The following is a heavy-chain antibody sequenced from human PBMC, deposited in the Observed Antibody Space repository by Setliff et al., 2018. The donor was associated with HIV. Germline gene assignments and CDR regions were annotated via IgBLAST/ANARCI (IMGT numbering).Heavy chain of an antibody. CDR3: ARQSSNTWSWFDP. CDR1: GGSISSGSYY. Sequence: SETLSLTCTVSGGSISSGSYYWSWIRQPAGKGLEWIGRIYTSGSTNYNPSLKSRVTISVDTSKNQFSLNLILVTAADTAVYYCARQSSNTWSWFDPWGQGTLVTVSS. V-gene: IGHV4-61*02. D-gene: IGHD6-13*01. J-gene: IGHJ5*02. CDR2: IYTSGST.